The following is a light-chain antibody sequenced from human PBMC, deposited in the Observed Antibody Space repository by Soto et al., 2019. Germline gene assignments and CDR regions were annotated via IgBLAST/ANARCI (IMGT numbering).Light chain of an antibody. J-gene: IGKJ5*01. CDR1: QSVSKS. V-gene: IGKV3-11*01. CDR3: QQRINWPPIT. Sequence: EIVLTQSPATLSLSPGERATLSCRASQSVSKSLAWYQQKPGQAPRLLIYTTSNRATGIPARFSGSGSRTDFTLTISSLEPEDFAVYYCQQRINWPPITFGQGTRLEI. CDR2: TTS.